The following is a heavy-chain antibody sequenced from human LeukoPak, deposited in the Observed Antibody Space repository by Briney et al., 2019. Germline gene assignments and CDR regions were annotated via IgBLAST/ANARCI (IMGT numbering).Heavy chain of an antibody. Sequence: ASVKVSCKASGGTFSSYAISWVRQAPGQGLEWMGGIIPIFGTANYAQKFQGRVTITADESTSTAYMELSSLRSEDTAVYYCASKDIVVVPAAKGYFQHWGQGTLVTVSS. D-gene: IGHD2-2*01. J-gene: IGHJ1*01. CDR2: IIPIFGTA. V-gene: IGHV1-69*01. CDR1: GGTFSSYA. CDR3: ASKDIVVVPAAKGYFQH.